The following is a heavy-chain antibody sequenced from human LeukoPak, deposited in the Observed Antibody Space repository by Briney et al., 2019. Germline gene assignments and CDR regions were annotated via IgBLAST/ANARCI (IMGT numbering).Heavy chain of an antibody. Sequence: SETLSLTYTVSGGSISSYYWSWIRQPPGKGLEWIGYIYYSGSTNYNPSLKSRVTISVDTSKNQFSLKLSSVTAADTAVYYCARLRWLQLRYFDYWGQGTLVTVSS. J-gene: IGHJ4*02. V-gene: IGHV4-59*01. CDR1: GGSISSYY. D-gene: IGHD5-24*01. CDR3: ARLRWLQLRYFDY. CDR2: IYYSGST.